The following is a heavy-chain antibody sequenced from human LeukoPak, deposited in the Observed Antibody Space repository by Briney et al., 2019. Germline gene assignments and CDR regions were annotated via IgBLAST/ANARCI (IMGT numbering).Heavy chain of an antibody. V-gene: IGHV3-7*01. D-gene: IGHD3-22*01. CDR2: IKQDSSEK. CDR3: ARYCSSGYCWSFDY. J-gene: IGHJ4*02. Sequence: GGSLRLSCAASGFTFSNYWMSWVRLAPGKGLEWVANIKQDSSEKFYVDSVKGRFTVSRDNAKNSLYLQMSSLRAEDTAVYFCARYCSSGYCWSFDYWGQGTLVTVSS. CDR1: GFTFSNYW.